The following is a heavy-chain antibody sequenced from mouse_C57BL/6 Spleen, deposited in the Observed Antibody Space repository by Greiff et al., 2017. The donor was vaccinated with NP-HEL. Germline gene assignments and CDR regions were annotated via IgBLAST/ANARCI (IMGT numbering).Heavy chain of an antibody. CDR3: ARPTTVVEEDWYFDV. CDR1: GYTFTSYW. J-gene: IGHJ1*03. Sequence: VQLQQPGAELVRPGSSVKLSCKASGYTFTSYWMHWVKQRPIQGLEWIGNIDPSDSETHYNQKFKDKATLTVDKSSSTAYMQLSSLTSEDSAVYYCARPTTVVEEDWYFDVWGTGTTVTVSS. D-gene: IGHD1-1*01. V-gene: IGHV1-52*01. CDR2: IDPSDSET.